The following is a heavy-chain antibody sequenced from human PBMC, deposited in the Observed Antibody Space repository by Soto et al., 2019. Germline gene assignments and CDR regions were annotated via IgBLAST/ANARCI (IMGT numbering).Heavy chain of an antibody. CDR2: IKEDGSEK. V-gene: IGHV3-7*01. CDR1: GFTFNTCW. J-gene: IGHJ4*02. D-gene: IGHD2-8*01. CDR3: VVLSRVRPFDN. Sequence: PGGSLRLSCAAFGFTFNTCWMSWVRQAPGKGLEWVAYIKEDGSEKYYVDSVKGRFTVSRDNAKNSLFLQMNSLRAEDTALYYCVVLSRVRPFDNWGQGTLVTVSS.